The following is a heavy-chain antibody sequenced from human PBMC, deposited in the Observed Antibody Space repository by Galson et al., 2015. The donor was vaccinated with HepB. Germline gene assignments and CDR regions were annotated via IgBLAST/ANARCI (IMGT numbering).Heavy chain of an antibody. Sequence: SVKVSCKASGYTFINYDINWVRQAPGQGLEWMGWVSAYNNKTYYVKNFQGRVTMTRDTSTSTAFLELRSLRSDDTAVYYCARELHGSNWYREPSHFDYWGQGSLVTVSS. V-gene: IGHV1-18*01. J-gene: IGHJ4*02. D-gene: IGHD6-13*01. CDR2: VSAYNNKT. CDR1: GYTFINYD. CDR3: ARELHGSNWYREPSHFDY.